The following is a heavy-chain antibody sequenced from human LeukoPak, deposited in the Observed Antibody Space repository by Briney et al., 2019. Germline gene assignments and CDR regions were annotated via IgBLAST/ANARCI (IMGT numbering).Heavy chain of an antibody. CDR3: ARDGEPTARGYSGYDNWFDP. Sequence: SETLPLTCTVSGGSISSYYWSWIRQPPGKGLEWIGYIYYSGSTNYNPSLKSRVTISVDTSKNQFSLKLSSVTAADTAVYYCARDGEPTARGYSGYDNWFDPWGQGTLVTVSS. CDR1: GGSISSYY. V-gene: IGHV4-59*01. CDR2: IYYSGST. J-gene: IGHJ5*02. D-gene: IGHD5-12*01.